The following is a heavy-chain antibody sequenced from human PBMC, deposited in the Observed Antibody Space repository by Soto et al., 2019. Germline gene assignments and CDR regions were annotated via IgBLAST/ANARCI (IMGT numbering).Heavy chain of an antibody. Sequence: QVQLLQSRAEVKKPGASVKVSCKASGYTFTNYGISWVRQAPGQGLGWMGWISAYNGNTKYAQKLQGRVTMNTDTATSTAYMELRSLRSDDTAVYYCARDFPPVDYWGQGTLVTVSS. V-gene: IGHV1-18*01. CDR2: ISAYNGNT. CDR1: GYTFTNYG. CDR3: ARDFPPVDY. J-gene: IGHJ4*02.